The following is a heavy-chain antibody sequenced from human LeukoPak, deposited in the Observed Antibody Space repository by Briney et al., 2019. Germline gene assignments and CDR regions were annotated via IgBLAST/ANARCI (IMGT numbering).Heavy chain of an antibody. CDR2: IWYDGSNK. D-gene: IGHD3-22*01. Sequence: GRSLRLSCAASGFTFSSYGMHWVRQAPGKGLEWVAVIWYDGSNKYYADSVKGRFTISRDNPKNTLYLQMNSLRAEDTAVYYCAREGLYYYDSSGYLTFDYWGQGTLVTVSS. V-gene: IGHV3-33*08. J-gene: IGHJ4*02. CDR1: GFTFSSYG. CDR3: AREGLYYYDSSGYLTFDY.